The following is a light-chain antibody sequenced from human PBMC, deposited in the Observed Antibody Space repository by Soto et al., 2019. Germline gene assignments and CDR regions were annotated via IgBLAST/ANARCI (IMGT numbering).Light chain of an antibody. V-gene: IGLV1-47*01. J-gene: IGLJ1*01. CDR2: RDN. CDR1: SSNIGSNY. CDR3: AAWDDSWNGSFV. Sequence: QSVLTQPPSASGTPGQRVTISCSGSSSNIGSNYVYWYQQLPGTAPKLLIYRDNQRPSGVPDRFSGSKSGTSASLAISGLRSEDEAEYYCAAWDDSWNGSFVFGTGTKVTVL.